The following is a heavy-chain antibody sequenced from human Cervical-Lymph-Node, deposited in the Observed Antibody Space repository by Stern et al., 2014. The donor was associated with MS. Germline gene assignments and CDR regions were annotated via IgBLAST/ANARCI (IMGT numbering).Heavy chain of an antibody. D-gene: IGHD3-22*01. CDR1: GFTFSSFA. V-gene: IGHV3-30*04. Sequence: QMQLVQSGGGVVQPGRSLRLSCAASGFTFSSFAMHWVRQAPGKGLEWVALISYDGSYKYYADSVKGRFTISRDNSKNTLYLQMNSLRAEDTAVYYCARDPITMKVVVKTPYFQRWGQGTLVTVSS. CDR3: ARDPITMKVVVKTPYFQR. J-gene: IGHJ1*01. CDR2: ISYDGSYK.